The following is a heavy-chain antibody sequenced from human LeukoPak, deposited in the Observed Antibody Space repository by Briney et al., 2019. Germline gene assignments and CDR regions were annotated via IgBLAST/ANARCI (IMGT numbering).Heavy chain of an antibody. D-gene: IGHD3-10*01. Sequence: PGGSLRLSCAASGFTFSSYGMSWVRQAPGKGLEWVSAISGSGGSTYYADSVKGRFTISRDNSKNTLYLQMNSLRAEDTAVYYCANYGSGSYAYFDYWGQGTLVTVSS. V-gene: IGHV3-23*01. CDR1: GFTFSSYG. CDR3: ANYGSGSYAYFDY. CDR2: ISGSGGST. J-gene: IGHJ4*02.